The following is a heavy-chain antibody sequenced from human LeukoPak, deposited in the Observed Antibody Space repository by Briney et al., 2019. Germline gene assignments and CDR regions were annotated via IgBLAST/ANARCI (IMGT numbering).Heavy chain of an antibody. Sequence: ASVKVSCKASDYTFSTYGITWVRQAPGQGLEWMGWISASGNTDYAQRFQGRVTMTTDTSTSTAYMELTSLRSDDTGVYYCVRSPADYWGQGTLVTVSS. J-gene: IGHJ4*02. CDR2: ISASGNT. CDR1: DYTFSTYG. V-gene: IGHV1-18*01. CDR3: VRSPADY.